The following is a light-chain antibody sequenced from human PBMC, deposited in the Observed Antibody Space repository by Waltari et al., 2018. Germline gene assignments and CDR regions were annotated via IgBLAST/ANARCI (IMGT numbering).Light chain of an antibody. CDR1: SSDVGGYNY. CDR3: SSYTSSGTRV. CDR2: EVS. Sequence: QSALTQPAPVSGSPGPSITISCTGTSSDVGGYNYFFWYQQHPGNAPKLMIYEVSNRPSGVSNRFSGSKSGNTASLTISGLQAEDEADYYCSSYTSSGTRVFGGGTKLTVL. J-gene: IGLJ2*01. V-gene: IGLV2-14*01.